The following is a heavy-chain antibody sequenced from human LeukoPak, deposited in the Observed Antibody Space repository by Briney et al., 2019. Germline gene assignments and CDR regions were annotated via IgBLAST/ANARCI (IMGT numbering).Heavy chain of an antibody. D-gene: IGHD3-16*01. J-gene: IGHJ4*02. Sequence: GASVNVSCKASGYTFTGYYMHWVRQAPGQGLEWMGWINPNYGGIHYAQNFQGRVTMTSDTSISTAYMELSRLRSDDTAVYYCARAAYGDYWGQGTLVTVSS. CDR3: ARAAYGDY. V-gene: IGHV1-2*02. CDR1: GYTFTGYY. CDR2: INPNYGGI.